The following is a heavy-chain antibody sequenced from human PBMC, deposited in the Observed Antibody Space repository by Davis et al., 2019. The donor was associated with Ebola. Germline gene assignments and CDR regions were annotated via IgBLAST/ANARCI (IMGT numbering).Heavy chain of an antibody. CDR3: AKDGVVAAIRVYFDS. V-gene: IGHV3-30*04. CDR1: GFTFSSYA. Sequence: PGGSLRLSCAASGFTFSSYAMHWVRQAPGKGLDWVAFISDDGSNKYYADSVKGRFTISRDNSKNTLYLQMNSLRAEDTAVYYCAKDGVVAAIRVYFDSWGQGTLVTVSS. CDR2: ISDDGSNK. D-gene: IGHD2-15*01. J-gene: IGHJ4*02.